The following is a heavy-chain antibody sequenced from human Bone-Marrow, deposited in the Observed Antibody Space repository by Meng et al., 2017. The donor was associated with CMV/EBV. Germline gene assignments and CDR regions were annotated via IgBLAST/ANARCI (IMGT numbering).Heavy chain of an antibody. CDR3: ARDPLISYCSSTSCYPGWYYYYGMDV. Sequence: SCAASGFTFSSYWMHWVRQAPGKGLVWVSRINSDGSSTSYADSVKGRFTISRDNAKNTLYLQMNSLRAEDTAVYYCARDPLISYCSSTSCYPGWYYYYGMDVWGQGTTVTVSS. CDR2: INSDGSST. V-gene: IGHV3-74*01. J-gene: IGHJ6*02. CDR1: GFTFSSYW. D-gene: IGHD2-2*01.